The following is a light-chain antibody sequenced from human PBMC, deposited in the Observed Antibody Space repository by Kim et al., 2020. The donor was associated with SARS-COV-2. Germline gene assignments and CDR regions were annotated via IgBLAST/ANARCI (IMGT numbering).Light chain of an antibody. CDR1: NIGSKS. CDR3: QVWDGSSDLYVV. CDR2: YDS. Sequence: SYELTQPPSVSVAPGKTARITCGGNNIGSKSVHWYQQKPGQAPVLVIYYDSDRPSGIPERFSGSNSGNMATLTISRVEAGDEADYYCQVWDGSSDLYVVFGGGTQLTVL. J-gene: IGLJ2*01. V-gene: IGLV3-21*04.